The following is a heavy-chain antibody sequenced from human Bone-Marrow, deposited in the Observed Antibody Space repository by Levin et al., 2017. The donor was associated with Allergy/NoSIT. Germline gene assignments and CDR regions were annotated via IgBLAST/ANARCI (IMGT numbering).Heavy chain of an antibody. D-gene: IGHD2-15*01. CDR1: GFTFSSYG. J-gene: IGHJ5*02. Sequence: GGSLRLSCAASGFTFSSYGMHWVRQAPGKGLEWVAVIWYDGSNKYYADSVKGRFTISRDNSKNTLYLQMNSLRAEDTAVYYCARDQDCSGGSCYSVEFGVYNWCDPWGQGTLVTVSS. CDR3: ARDQDCSGGSCYSVEFGVYNWCDP. CDR2: IWYDGSNK. V-gene: IGHV3-33*01.